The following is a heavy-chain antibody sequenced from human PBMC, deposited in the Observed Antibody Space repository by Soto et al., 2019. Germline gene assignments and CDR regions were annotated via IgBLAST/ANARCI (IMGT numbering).Heavy chain of an antibody. CDR2: IRSSGDTK. J-gene: IGHJ2*01. CDR3: ARVRGGWFFDL. V-gene: IGHV3-48*01. Sequence: EVQLVESGGGLVQPGGSLRLSCAASGFTFSSFSMNWVRQAPGKGLEWISYIRSSGDTKKYAESVKGRFTISRDNDKNSLYLQVNSLSAGDTVVYFCARVRGGWFFDLWGRGTLVTVSS. CDR1: GFTFSSFS.